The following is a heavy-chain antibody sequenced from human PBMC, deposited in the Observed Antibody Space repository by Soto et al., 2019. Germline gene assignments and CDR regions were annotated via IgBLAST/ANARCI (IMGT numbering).Heavy chain of an antibody. Sequence: EVQLEESGGGLVRPGASLRLSCAASGFTFNYYTMIWVRQAPGQGLEWVSSISSASDNIHYADSVKGRFTISRENAKNSVYLPMNSLRDEDTAVYYCARHITTVTTERIDFWGQGTLVTVSS. J-gene: IGHJ4*02. CDR1: GFTFNYYT. CDR3: ARHITTVTTERIDF. V-gene: IGHV3-21*01. CDR2: ISSASDNI. D-gene: IGHD4-17*01.